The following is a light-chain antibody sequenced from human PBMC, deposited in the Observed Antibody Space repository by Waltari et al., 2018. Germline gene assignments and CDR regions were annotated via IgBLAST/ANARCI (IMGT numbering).Light chain of an antibody. J-gene: IGKJ2*01. CDR3: QQRSDWPPMTT. Sequence: EIVLIQSPATLSLSPGERATLSCRASQSVSSYLAWYQQKPDQAPRLPIYDASNRATGIPARFSGSGSGPDFTLTINSQETEDFAVSYRQQRSDWPPMTTFGQGTKLETK. CDR1: QSVSSY. CDR2: DAS. V-gene: IGKV3-11*01.